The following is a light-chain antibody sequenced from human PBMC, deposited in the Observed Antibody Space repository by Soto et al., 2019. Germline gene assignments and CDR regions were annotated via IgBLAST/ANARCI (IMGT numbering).Light chain of an antibody. CDR1: SGDIGGYNY. Sequence: QSALTQPPSASGSPGQSVTISCTGASGDIGGYNYVSWYQQHPGKVPKLMIYDVSKRPSGVPDRFSGSKSGNTASLTVSGLQPEDEADYYCSSYAGSNTFVFGTGTKLTVL. CDR3: SSYAGSNTFV. CDR2: DVS. V-gene: IGLV2-8*01. J-gene: IGLJ1*01.